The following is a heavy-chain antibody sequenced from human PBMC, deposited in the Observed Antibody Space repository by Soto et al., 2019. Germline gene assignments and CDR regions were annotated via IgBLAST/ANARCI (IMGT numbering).Heavy chain of an antibody. D-gene: IGHD2-15*01. Sequence: GGSLRLSCAASGFTFSSYAMSWVRQAPGKGLEWVSAISGSGGSTYYADSVKGRFTISRDNSKNTLYLQMNSLRAEDTAVYYCAKVDGVCGGSCYPPWGMDVWGQGTTVTVSS. CDR3: AKVDGVCGGSCYPPWGMDV. CDR2: ISGSGGST. J-gene: IGHJ6*02. V-gene: IGHV3-23*01. CDR1: GFTFSSYA.